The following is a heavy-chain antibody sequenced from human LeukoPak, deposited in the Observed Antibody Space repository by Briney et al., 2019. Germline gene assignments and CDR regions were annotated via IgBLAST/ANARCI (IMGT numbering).Heavy chain of an antibody. J-gene: IGHJ6*03. CDR1: DFTFSDSA. Sequence: GGSLRLSCAASDFTFSDSAIHWVGQAPGKGREWVGRIRSKANGYATSYGASAKGRLTISRDDSKNTADLQMNDLRTEDTAVYYCTRLRSDTTGGYYYFTDVWGKGTTVIVSS. D-gene: IGHD1-1*01. CDR2: IRSKANGYAT. V-gene: IGHV3-73*01. CDR3: TRLRSDTTGGYYYFTDV.